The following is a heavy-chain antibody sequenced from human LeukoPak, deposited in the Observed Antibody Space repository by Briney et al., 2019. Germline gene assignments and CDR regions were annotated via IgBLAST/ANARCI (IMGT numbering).Heavy chain of an antibody. Sequence: GESLKISCKGSGYSFTSYWIGWVRQMPGKGLEWMGIIYPGDSDTRYSPSFQGQVTISADRSITTAYLQWSSLKASDSGMYYCARGQYCSRSNCYFDYWGQGTLVTVSS. CDR3: ARGQYCSRSNCYFDY. J-gene: IGHJ4*02. CDR2: IYPGDSDT. D-gene: IGHD2-2*01. CDR1: GYSFTSYW. V-gene: IGHV5-51*01.